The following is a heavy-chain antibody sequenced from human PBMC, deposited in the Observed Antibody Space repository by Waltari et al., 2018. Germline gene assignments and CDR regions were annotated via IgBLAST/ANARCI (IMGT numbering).Heavy chain of an antibody. CDR2: ISISDAT. J-gene: IGHJ1*01. CDR3: ARAGHPNS. Sequence: EVQLLASGGELVQAGGALRLPVGVSGFTFNSYAINWVRRAPGTGLQWVAAISISDATFHADSVKGRFTISRDTSKDTVYLQMNSLRADDTAVYYCARAGHPNSWGQGALVTVSS. D-gene: IGHD1-1*01. V-gene: IGHV3-23*01. CDR1: GFTFNSYA.